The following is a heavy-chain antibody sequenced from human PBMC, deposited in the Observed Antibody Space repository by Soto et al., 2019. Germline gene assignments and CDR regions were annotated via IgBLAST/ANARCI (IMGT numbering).Heavy chain of an antibody. Sequence: AGGSLRLSCAASGFTFDDYAMHWVRQAPGKGLEWVSGISWNSGSIGYADSVKGRFTISRDNAKNSLYLQMNSLRAEDTALYYCAKDIRGSSSWYFDYWGQGTLVTVSS. CDR2: ISWNSGSI. J-gene: IGHJ4*02. V-gene: IGHV3-9*01. CDR1: GFTFDDYA. D-gene: IGHD6-13*01. CDR3: AKDIRGSSSWYFDY.